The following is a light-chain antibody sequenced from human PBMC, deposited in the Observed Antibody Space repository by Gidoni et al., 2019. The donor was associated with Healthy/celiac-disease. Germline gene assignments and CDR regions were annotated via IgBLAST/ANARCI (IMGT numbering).Light chain of an antibody. Sequence: EIVLTQSPATLSLSPAERATLSCRASQSVSSYLAWYQQKPGQAPRLLIYEASNRATGIPARFSGSGSGTDFTLTISSLEPEDFAVYYCQQRSNWPPTFGQGTKLEIK. CDR1: QSVSSY. CDR2: EAS. V-gene: IGKV3-11*01. J-gene: IGKJ2*01. CDR3: QQRSNWPPT.